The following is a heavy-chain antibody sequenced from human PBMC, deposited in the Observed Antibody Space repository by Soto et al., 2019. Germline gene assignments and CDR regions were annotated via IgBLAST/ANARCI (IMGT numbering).Heavy chain of an antibody. V-gene: IGHV1-18*01. CDR3: ARDHSFLYYDFWSGYPNDYGMDV. D-gene: IGHD3-3*01. J-gene: IGHJ6*02. CDR2: ISAYNGNT. Sequence: ASVKVSCKASGYTFTSYGISWVRQAPGQGLEWMGWISAYNGNTNYAQKLQGRVTMTTDTSTSTAYMELRSLRSDDTAVYYCARDHSFLYYDFWSGYPNDYGMDVWGQGTTVTVSS. CDR1: GYTFTSYG.